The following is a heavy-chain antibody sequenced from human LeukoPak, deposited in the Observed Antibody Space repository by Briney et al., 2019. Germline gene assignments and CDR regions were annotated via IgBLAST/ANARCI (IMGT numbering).Heavy chain of an antibody. CDR1: GFSFDDYG. D-gene: IGHD6-6*01. Sequence: PGGSVRLSCAASGFSFDDYGLTWVRQAPGKGLEWVSGINSNGDEIYYADSVRGRFTISRDNSNNALYLQMDSLRAEDTAVYYCANWIGSSSRDYWGQGTLVTVSS. J-gene: IGHJ4*02. CDR2: INSNGDEI. V-gene: IGHV3-23*01. CDR3: ANWIGSSSRDY.